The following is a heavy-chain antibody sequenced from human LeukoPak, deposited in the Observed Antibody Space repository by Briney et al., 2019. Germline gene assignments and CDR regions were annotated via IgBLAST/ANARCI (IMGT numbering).Heavy chain of an antibody. J-gene: IGHJ4*02. D-gene: IGHD1-26*01. CDR1: GFTFSNYA. Sequence: PGGSLRLSCAASGFTFSNYAMSWVHQAPGKRLEWVSSVSGGGGTTYYADSVKGRFTISRDNSNNTLYLQMNSLRAADTAVYYCARFIVGAPDYWGQGTLVTVSS. V-gene: IGHV3-23*01. CDR2: VSGGGGTT. CDR3: ARFIVGAPDY.